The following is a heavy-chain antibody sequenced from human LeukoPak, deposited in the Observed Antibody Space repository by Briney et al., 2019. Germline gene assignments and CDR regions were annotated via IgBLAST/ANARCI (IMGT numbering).Heavy chain of an antibody. CDR2: ISSSSYI. CDR1: GFTFSSYS. CDR3: ARDYVHAFDI. Sequence: GALRLSCAASGFTFSSYSMNWVRQAPGKGLEWVSSISSSSYIYYADSVKGRFTISRDNAKNSLYLQMNSLRAEDTAVYYCARDYVHAFDIWGQGTMVTVSS. D-gene: IGHD3-16*01. J-gene: IGHJ3*02. V-gene: IGHV3-21*01.